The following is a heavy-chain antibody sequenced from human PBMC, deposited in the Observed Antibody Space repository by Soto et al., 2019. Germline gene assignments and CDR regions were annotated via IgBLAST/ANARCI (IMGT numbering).Heavy chain of an antibody. Sequence: QVQLVQSGAEVKKPGSSVKVSCKASGGTFSSYSINWVRQAPGQGLEWMGEIIPIFGTANYAQKFQGRVTITADESTRTAYMELSSLISEDTAAYYCARDGGRHTGGIGYWGQGTLVTVSS. D-gene: IGHD1-26*01. CDR3: ARDGGRHTGGIGY. V-gene: IGHV1-69*01. J-gene: IGHJ4*02. CDR1: GGTFSSYS. CDR2: IIPIFGTA.